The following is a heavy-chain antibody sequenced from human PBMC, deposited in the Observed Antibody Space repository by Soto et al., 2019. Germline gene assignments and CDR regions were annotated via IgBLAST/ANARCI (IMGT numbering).Heavy chain of an antibody. J-gene: IGHJ6*02. D-gene: IGHD4-4*01. V-gene: IGHV3-48*03. Sequence: GGSLRLSCAASGFTFSNYEMNWVRQAPGKGLEWVSYIGNRGRTIYYADSVKGRFTISRDNAKNSLYLQMNSLRAEDTAVYYCARDPAIYSGKFDYGLDVWGQGTTVTVSS. CDR3: ARDPAIYSGKFDYGLDV. CDR1: GFTFSNYE. CDR2: IGNRGRTI.